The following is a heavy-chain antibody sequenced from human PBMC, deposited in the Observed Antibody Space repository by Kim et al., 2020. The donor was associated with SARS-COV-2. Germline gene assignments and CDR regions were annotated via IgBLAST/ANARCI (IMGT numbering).Heavy chain of an antibody. J-gene: IGHJ6*02. Sequence: KFQGRVTITADESTSTAYMELSSLRSEDTAVYYCARDLRDSSSWYKGMDVWGQGTTVTVSS. D-gene: IGHD6-13*01. V-gene: IGHV1-69*01. CDR3: ARDLRDSSSWYKGMDV.